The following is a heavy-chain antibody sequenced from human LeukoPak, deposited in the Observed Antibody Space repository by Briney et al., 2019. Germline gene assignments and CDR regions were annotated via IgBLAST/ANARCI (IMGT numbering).Heavy chain of an antibody. CDR2: IYYSGST. Sequence: SETLSLTCTVSGGSISSYYWSWTRQPPGKGLEWIGYIYYSGSTNYNPSLKSRVTISVDTSKNQFSLKLSSVTAADTAVYYCARGGYSYGYGDAFDIWGQGTMVTVSS. V-gene: IGHV4-59*01. J-gene: IGHJ3*02. CDR3: ARGGYSYGYGDAFDI. CDR1: GGSISSYY. D-gene: IGHD5-18*01.